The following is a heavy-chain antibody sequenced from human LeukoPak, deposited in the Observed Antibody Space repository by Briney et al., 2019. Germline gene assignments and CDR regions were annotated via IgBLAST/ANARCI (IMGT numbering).Heavy chain of an antibody. CDR1: GYSISSGYY. Sequence: SETLSLTCTVSGYSISSGYYWGWIRQPPGKGLEWIGSIYHSGNTNYNPSLKSRVTISVDTSKNQFSLKLSSVTAADTAVYYCARGGYSRYSYYHYMDVWAKGPRSPSP. V-gene: IGHV4-38-2*02. D-gene: IGHD5-18*01. CDR3: ARGGYSRYSYYHYMDV. J-gene: IGHJ6*03. CDR2: IYHSGNT.